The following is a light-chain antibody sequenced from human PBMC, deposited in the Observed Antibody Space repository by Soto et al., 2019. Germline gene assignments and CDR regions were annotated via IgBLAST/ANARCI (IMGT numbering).Light chain of an antibody. Sequence: DIQMTQSPSSLSASVGDRVTITCQASHDIINYLNWYQQIPGKTPKLLIYDAFNLETGVPSRFSGSGSATDFTFTISSLQPEDIAIYYCQQYDSLPHTFGGGTKVEIK. J-gene: IGKJ4*01. CDR2: DAF. CDR1: HDIINY. CDR3: QQYDSLPHT. V-gene: IGKV1-33*01.